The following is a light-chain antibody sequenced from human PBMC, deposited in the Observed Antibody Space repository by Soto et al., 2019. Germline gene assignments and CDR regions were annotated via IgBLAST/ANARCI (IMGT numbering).Light chain of an antibody. V-gene: IGKV1-39*01. Sequence: DIQMTQSPSSLSASVGDSVTITCRASQSISNYLNWYQQKPGKAPKLLVYAASSLQSGVPSRFSGSGSGTXXXXXIXSLQPEDFATYYCQQSYSTPFTFGPGTKVDIK. CDR1: QSISNY. CDR3: QQSYSTPFT. J-gene: IGKJ3*01. CDR2: AAS.